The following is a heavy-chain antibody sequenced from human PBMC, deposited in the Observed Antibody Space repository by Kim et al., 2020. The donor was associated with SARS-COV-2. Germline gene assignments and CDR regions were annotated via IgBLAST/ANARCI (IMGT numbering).Heavy chain of an antibody. D-gene: IGHD5-18*01. Sequence: GGSLRLSCAASEFRFSDYAMSWVRQAPGKGLGWVSVISGSGAKTDYADSVKGRFTISRDNSKNTMYLQMSSLRAEDTAVYYCAKHETYSYGSEYFQNWGQGTLVTVSS. V-gene: IGHV3-23*01. CDR2: ISGSGAKT. CDR1: EFRFSDYA. J-gene: IGHJ1*01. CDR3: AKHETYSYGSEYFQN.